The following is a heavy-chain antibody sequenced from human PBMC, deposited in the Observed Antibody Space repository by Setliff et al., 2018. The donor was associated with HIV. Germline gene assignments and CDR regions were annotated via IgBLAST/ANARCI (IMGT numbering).Heavy chain of an antibody. Sequence: PSETLSLTCTVSGDFISSGNFHWNWIRQPAGKGPEWIGLIYTRGSVSYNPSLMSRVTISLDTSKNQLSLKLSSVTAADTAVYYCTRGVHDFWSGNPFDYWGQGTLVTVPS. J-gene: IGHJ4*02. D-gene: IGHD3-3*01. CDR2: IYTRGSV. V-gene: IGHV4-61*02. CDR1: GDFISSGNFH. CDR3: TRGVHDFWSGNPFDY.